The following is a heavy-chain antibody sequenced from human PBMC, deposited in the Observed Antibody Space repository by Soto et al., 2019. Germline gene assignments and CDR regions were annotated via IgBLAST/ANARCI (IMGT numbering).Heavy chain of an antibody. Sequence: QVQLQESGPGLVKPSQTLSLTCTVSGGSISSGDYYWNWIRQPPGKVLEWIGFIYNSGSTYYNPSLKSRVTISVDASKKQFSLKLTSVTAADTAMYFCARNDYDYVWESPGGDAFDIWGQGTMVTVSS. CDR3: ARNDYDYVWESPGGDAFDI. D-gene: IGHD3-16*01. CDR2: IYNSGST. V-gene: IGHV4-30-4*01. J-gene: IGHJ3*02. CDR1: GGSISSGDYY.